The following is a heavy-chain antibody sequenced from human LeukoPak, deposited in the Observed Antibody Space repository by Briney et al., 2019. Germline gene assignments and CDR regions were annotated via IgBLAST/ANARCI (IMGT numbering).Heavy chain of an antibody. D-gene: IGHD1-7*01. Sequence: GGSLRLSCAASGFTFDYAWMSWVRQVPGKGLEWVGQTVSEIDGGTTDYATPVKGRFTISRDDSKSTLYLQMNSLKIEDTAVYYCTTDEDWNYARKDVWGQGATVIVSS. V-gene: IGHV3-15*04. CDR3: TTDEDWNYARKDV. J-gene: IGHJ6*02. CDR2: TVSEIDGGTT. CDR1: GFTFDYAW.